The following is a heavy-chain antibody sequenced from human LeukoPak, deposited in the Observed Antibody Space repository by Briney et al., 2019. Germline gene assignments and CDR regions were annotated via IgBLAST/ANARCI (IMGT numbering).Heavy chain of an antibody. CDR2: INPNSGGT. Sequence: GSSVKVSCKASGYTFTGYYMHWVRQAPGQALEWMGWINPNSGGTNYAQKFQARVTMTRDTSISTAYMELSRLRSDDTAVYYCARGRPRWIQGYDAFDIWGQGTMVTVSS. J-gene: IGHJ3*02. V-gene: IGHV1-2*02. CDR1: GYTFTGYY. CDR3: ARGRPRWIQGYDAFDI. D-gene: IGHD5-18*01.